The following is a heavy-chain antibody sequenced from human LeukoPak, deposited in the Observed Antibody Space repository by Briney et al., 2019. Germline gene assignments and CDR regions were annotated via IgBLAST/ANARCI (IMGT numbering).Heavy chain of an antibody. D-gene: IGHD3-16*02. Sequence: SETLSLTCAVSGGSISSGGYSWSWIRQPPGKGLEWIGYIYYSGSTYYNPSLKSRVTISVDTSKNQLSLKLSSVTAADTAVYYCAKALSSYNWFDPWGQGTLVTVSS. CDR2: IYYSGST. V-gene: IGHV4-30-4*07. CDR3: AKALSSYNWFDP. CDR1: GGSISSGGYS. J-gene: IGHJ5*02.